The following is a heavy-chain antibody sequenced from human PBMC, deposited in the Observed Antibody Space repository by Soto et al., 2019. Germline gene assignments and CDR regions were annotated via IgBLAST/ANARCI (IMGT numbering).Heavy chain of an antibody. V-gene: IGHV1-69*01. CDR2: LIPNFDTP. CDR3: AVAMVREILIFESSGMHV. D-gene: IGHD3-10*01. Sequence: QVQLVQSGAEVKKPGSSVKVSCKTSGGTFNNYAISWVRQAPGQGLEWMGGLIPNFDTPNYAQKFQDRLTIIAEESTSTVSMELRSLRSDDTAVYYCAVAMVREILIFESSGMHVWGQGTTVTVSS. CDR1: GGTFNNYA. J-gene: IGHJ6*02.